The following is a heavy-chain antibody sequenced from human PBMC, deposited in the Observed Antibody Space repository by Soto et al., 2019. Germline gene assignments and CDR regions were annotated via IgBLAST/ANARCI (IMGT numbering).Heavy chain of an antibody. CDR2: IESNIDGGTT. J-gene: IGHJ4*02. Sequence: EVQLVESGGDLVKPGGSLRLSCAASGFSFSDAHMNWVRQAPGKGLEWVGRIESNIDGGTTDYAAPVKGRFTISRDDSKNTLYLQMNSLKTEDTGIYYCATEPYYYDRSGYDTWGQGTLVTVSS. V-gene: IGHV3-15*07. D-gene: IGHD3-22*01. CDR1: GFSFSDAH. CDR3: ATEPYYYDRSGYDT.